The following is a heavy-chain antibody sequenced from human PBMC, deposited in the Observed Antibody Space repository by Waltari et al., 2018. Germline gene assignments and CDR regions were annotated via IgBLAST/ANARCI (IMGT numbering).Heavy chain of an antibody. CDR2: ISSSSSYI. J-gene: IGHJ4*02. V-gene: IGHV3-21*01. CDR3: AVIVVVVAAPHGDSDY. Sequence: EVQLVESGGGLVKPGGSLSLSCAASGFTFSSYSMNWVRQAPGKGLEWVSSISSSSSYIYYADSVKGRFTISRDNAKNSLYLQMNSLRAEDTAVYYCAVIVVVVAAPHGDSDYWGQGTLVTVSS. CDR1: GFTFSSYS. D-gene: IGHD2-15*01.